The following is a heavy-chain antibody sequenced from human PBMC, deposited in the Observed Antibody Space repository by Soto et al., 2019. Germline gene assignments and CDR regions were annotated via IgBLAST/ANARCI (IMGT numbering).Heavy chain of an antibody. CDR2: MNPNTGDT. V-gene: IGHV1-8*01. CDR3: ARGDGYIFDY. D-gene: IGHD5-12*01. J-gene: IGHJ4*02. Sequence: QVQLVQSGAEVKKPEASVKVSCKASGYTFISYDINWVRQATGQGLEWMGWMNPNTGDTGYAQKFQGRVTMTRNTSINTANLELSSLRSDDTAVYFCARGDGYIFDYWGQGTLVTVSS. CDR1: GYTFISYD.